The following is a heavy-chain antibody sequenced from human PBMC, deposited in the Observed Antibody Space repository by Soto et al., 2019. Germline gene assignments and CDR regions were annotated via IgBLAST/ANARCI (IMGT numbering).Heavy chain of an antibody. CDR3: ARGTYYYDSSGHYSY. CDR1: GFTFSSYS. V-gene: IGHV3-21*01. D-gene: IGHD3-22*01. Sequence: EVQLVESGGGLVKPGGSLRLSCAASGFTFSSYSMNWVRQAPGKGLEWVSSISSSSSYIYYADSVKGRFTISRDNAKNSLYLQMNSLRAEDTAVYYWARGTYYYDSSGHYSYWGQGTLVTVSS. J-gene: IGHJ4*02. CDR2: ISSSSSYI.